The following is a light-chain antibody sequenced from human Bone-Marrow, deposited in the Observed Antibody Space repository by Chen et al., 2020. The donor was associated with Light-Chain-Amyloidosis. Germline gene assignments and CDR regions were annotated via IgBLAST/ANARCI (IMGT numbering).Light chain of an antibody. CDR3: QVWDTSSDHPV. CDR1: NIGSRT. CDR2: DDS. Sequence: SYALTQPPSVSVAPGQTATSTCGGTNIGSRTVHWYQQKPGQAPVVVVYDDSDRPSGIPERFSGSNSGNTATLTISRVDGGDEADYYCQVWDTSSDHPVFGGGTKVTVL. J-gene: IGLJ2*01. V-gene: IGLV3-21*02.